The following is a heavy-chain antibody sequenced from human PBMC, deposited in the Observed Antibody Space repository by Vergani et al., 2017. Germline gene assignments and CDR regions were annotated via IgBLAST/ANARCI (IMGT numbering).Heavy chain of an antibody. CDR1: GGSISSSSYY. V-gene: IGHV4-39*02. CDR3: ARDAYCSSTSCYFAFDI. D-gene: IGHD2-2*01. Sequence: QLQLQESGPGLVKPSETLSLTCTVSGGSISSSSYYWGWIRQPPGKGLEWIGSIYYSGSTYYNPSLKSRVTISVDTSKNQFSLKLSSVTAEDTAVYYCARDAYCSSTSCYFAFDIWGQGTMVTVSS. CDR2: IYYSGST. J-gene: IGHJ3*02.